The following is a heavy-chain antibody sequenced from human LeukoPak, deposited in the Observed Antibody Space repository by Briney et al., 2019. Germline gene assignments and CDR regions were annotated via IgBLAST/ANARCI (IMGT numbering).Heavy chain of an antibody. CDR2: INHSGST. CDR3: ARSRADYVWGSYRYGMDY. CDR1: GVSFSGYY. V-gene: IGHV4-34*01. D-gene: IGHD3-16*02. J-gene: IGHJ4*02. Sequence: SETLSLTCAVYGVSFSGYYWSWIRQPPGKGLEWIGGINHSGSTNYNPSLKSRVTISVDTSKNQFSLKLSSVTAADTAVYYCARSRADYVWGSYRYGMDYWGQGTLVTVSS.